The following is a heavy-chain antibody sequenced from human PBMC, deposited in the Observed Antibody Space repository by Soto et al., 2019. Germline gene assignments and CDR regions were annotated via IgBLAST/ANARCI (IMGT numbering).Heavy chain of an antibody. J-gene: IGHJ5*02. CDR2: ISAGGGST. V-gene: IGHV3-23*01. Sequence: GGSLRLSCAASGFTFSSYAMSWVRQAPGKGLQWVSAISAGGGSTYYADSVKGRFTISRDNSKNTLYLQMNSLRAEDTAVYYCAKGESYYYDSSGYHNWFDPWGQGTLVTVSS. D-gene: IGHD3-22*01. CDR1: GFTFSSYA. CDR3: AKGESYYYDSSGYHNWFDP.